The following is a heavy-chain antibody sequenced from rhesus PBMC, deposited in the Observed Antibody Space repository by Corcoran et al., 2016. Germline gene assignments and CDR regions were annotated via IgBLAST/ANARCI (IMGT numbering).Heavy chain of an antibody. CDR3: AREPVGTDFDY. Sequence: EVQLVESGGGLAKPGGSLRLSCAASGFPFSDYYMAWVRQAPVKGLELVSRISIGGGRTWYADYVKRRFTISRENAKNTLYLQTNSLRAEDTAVYYWAREPVGTDFDYWGQGVLVTVSS. D-gene: IGHD5-24*01. CDR1: GFPFSDYY. CDR2: ISIGGGRT. V-gene: IGHV3-178*01. J-gene: IGHJ4*01.